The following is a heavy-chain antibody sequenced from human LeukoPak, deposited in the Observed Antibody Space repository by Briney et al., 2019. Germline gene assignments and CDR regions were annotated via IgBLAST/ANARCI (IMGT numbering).Heavy chain of an antibody. CDR1: GYSITSTYW. CDR2: LHHSGST. J-gene: IGHJ4*02. CDR3: ARVGGDDSTGHYSVDY. Sequence: PSDTLSLTCAVSGYSITSTYWWGGIRQSPGRGLEWIGRLHHSGSTSYSPSLKSRVTICVDTSKNQFSLRLSSVTAADTAVYCCARVGGDDSTGHYSVDYWGQGTLVTVSS. V-gene: IGHV4-38-2*01. D-gene: IGHD3-22*01.